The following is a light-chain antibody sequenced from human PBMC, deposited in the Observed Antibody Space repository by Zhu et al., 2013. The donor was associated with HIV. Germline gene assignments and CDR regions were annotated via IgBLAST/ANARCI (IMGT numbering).Light chain of an antibody. CDR3: QQYGITHWT. J-gene: IGKJ1*01. V-gene: IGKV3-11*01. CDR1: QDVSTY. Sequence: IVLTQSPVLLSLSPGERASLSCRASQDVSTYLAWYQQTPGQAPRLLISDASNRATGIPARFSGSGSGTDFTLTISRLEPEDFAFYYCQQYGITHWTFGQGTKVEIK. CDR2: DAS.